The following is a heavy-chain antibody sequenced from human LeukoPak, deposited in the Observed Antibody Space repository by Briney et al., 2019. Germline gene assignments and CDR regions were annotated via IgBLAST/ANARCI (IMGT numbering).Heavy chain of an antibody. Sequence: SETLSLTCTVSGGSISSYYWSWIRQPPGKGLKWIGYIYYSGSTNYNPSLKSRVTISVDTSKNQFSLKLSSVTAADTAVYYCARDVIAAESYYGMDVWGQGTTVTVSS. CDR3: ARDVIAAESYYGMDV. CDR1: GGSISSYY. D-gene: IGHD6-13*01. CDR2: IYYSGST. V-gene: IGHV4-59*01. J-gene: IGHJ6*02.